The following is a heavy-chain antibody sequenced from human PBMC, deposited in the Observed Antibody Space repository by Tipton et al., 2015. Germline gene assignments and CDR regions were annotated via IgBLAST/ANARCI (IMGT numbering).Heavy chain of an antibody. Sequence: SLRLSCAASGFTFRSYRMNWVRQAPGKGLEWVSGISAFATSTFYADSVKGRFTISRDNSKNTLYLQMNSLRAEDTAVYYCARPLYSGYDGGFDPWGQGTLVTVSS. CDR2: ISAFATST. D-gene: IGHD5-12*01. J-gene: IGHJ5*02. V-gene: IGHV3-23*01. CDR1: GFTFRSYR. CDR3: ARPLYSGYDGGFDP.